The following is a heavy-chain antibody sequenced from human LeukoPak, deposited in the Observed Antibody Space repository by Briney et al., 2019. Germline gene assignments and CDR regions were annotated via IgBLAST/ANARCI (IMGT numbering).Heavy chain of an antibody. V-gene: IGHV3-74*01. CDR3: ARDPPTFDI. CDR1: GFTFSGYW. Sequence: GGSLRLSRAASGFTFSGYWMYWVRQAPGKGLVWVSRINSDGSVTNYADSVKGRFTISRDNAKNTVYLQMSSLRAEDTALYYCARDPPTFDIWGQGTMVTVSS. CDR2: INSDGSVT. J-gene: IGHJ3*02.